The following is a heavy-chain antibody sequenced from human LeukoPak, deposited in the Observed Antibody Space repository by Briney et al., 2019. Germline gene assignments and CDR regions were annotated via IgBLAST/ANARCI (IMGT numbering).Heavy chain of an antibody. Sequence: GGSLRLSCAASGFTFSSYSMNWVRQAPGKELEWVSSISSSSSYIYYADSVKGRFTISRDNAKNSLYLQMNGLRAEDTAVYYCARDRDDYGDYVSGYWGQGTLVTVSS. J-gene: IGHJ4*02. CDR3: ARDRDDYGDYVSGY. CDR2: ISSSSSYI. V-gene: IGHV3-21*01. D-gene: IGHD4-17*01. CDR1: GFTFSSYS.